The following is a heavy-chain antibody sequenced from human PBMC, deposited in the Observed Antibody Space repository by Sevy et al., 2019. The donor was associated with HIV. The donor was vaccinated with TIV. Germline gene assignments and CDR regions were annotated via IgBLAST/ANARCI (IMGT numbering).Heavy chain of an antibody. J-gene: IGHJ4*02. CDR2: ISANTG. CDR3: ARQRHYDFWSIDS. Sequence: ASVKVSCKASGYTFTTYGFSWVRQAPGQGLEWMGWISANTGARSLQDGITMTTDASTSTAYMEVRSLRSDDTAVYYCARQRHYDFWSIDSWGQGTLVTVSS. V-gene: IGHV1-18*04. CDR1: GYTFTTYG. D-gene: IGHD3-3*01.